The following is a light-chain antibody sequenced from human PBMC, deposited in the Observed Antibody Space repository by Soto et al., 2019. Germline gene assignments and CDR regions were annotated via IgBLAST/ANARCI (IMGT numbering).Light chain of an antibody. Sequence: EIVMTQSPATLSVSPGERATLSCRASQSISSKVGGYQQKPGQAPRLLIYGASTRATGVPPRFSGSGSGTEVTLTISSLQSEDFAVEYCQQYNIWSSITFGQGTRLEIK. CDR3: QQYNIWSSIT. V-gene: IGKV3-15*01. CDR2: GAS. CDR1: QSISSK. J-gene: IGKJ5*01.